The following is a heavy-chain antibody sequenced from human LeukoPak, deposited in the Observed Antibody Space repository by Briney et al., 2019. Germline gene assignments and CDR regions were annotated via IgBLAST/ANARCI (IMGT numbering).Heavy chain of an antibody. V-gene: IGHV3-21*01. CDR2: ISSGGTYK. CDR3: AREEYSYGLRAFDY. J-gene: IGHJ4*02. D-gene: IGHD5-18*01. CDR1: GFTFSDYT. Sequence: GGSLRLSCAASGFTFSDYTMNWVRQAPGKGLEWVSSISSGGTYKYYAASVKGRFTISRDNAKNSLYLQMNSLRAEDTAVYYCAREEYSYGLRAFDYWGQGTLVTVSS.